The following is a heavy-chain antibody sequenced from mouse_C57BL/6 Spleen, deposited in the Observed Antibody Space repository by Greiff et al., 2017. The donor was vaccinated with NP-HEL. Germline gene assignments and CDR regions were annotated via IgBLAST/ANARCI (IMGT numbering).Heavy chain of an antibody. CDR2: IDPETGGT. Sequence: VKLQESGAELVRPGASVTLSCTASGYTFTDYEMHWVKQTPVHGLEWIGAIDPETGGTAYNQKFQGKAILTADKSSSTAYMELRSLTSEDSAVYYCTRYGYDVGFAYWGQGTLVTVSA. J-gene: IGHJ3*01. D-gene: IGHD2-2*01. CDR1: GYTFTDYE. CDR3: TRYGYDVGFAY. V-gene: IGHV1-15*01.